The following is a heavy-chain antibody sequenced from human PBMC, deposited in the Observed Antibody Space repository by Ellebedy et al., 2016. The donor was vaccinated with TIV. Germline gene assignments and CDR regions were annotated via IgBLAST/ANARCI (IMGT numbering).Heavy chain of an antibody. V-gene: IGHV3-23*01. CDR1: GFTFTTFA. J-gene: IGHJ4*02. Sequence: GGSLRLSXAPSGFTFTTFAMAWVRQAPGKGLEWVSGISAGGGSTYYANSVKGRFTISRDNPKNTLDLEMNNLRVEDTAVYYCAKEGPVREFDYWGQGTLVTVSS. D-gene: IGHD1-26*01. CDR2: ISAGGGST. CDR3: AKEGPVREFDY.